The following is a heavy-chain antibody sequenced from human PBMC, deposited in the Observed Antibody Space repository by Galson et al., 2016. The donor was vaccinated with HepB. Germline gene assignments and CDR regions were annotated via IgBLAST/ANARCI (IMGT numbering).Heavy chain of an antibody. D-gene: IGHD1-26*01. Sequence: SVKVSCKVAGHTLSELSTHWVRQAPGKGLEWMGGFIPENVETIYAQNLQGRITMTEDTSTNTAYMELNSLRSEDTAVYYCATEDPVGATAFEFWGQGTLVTVSS. J-gene: IGHJ4*02. V-gene: IGHV1-24*01. CDR3: ATEDPVGATAFEF. CDR1: GHTLSELS. CDR2: FIPENVET.